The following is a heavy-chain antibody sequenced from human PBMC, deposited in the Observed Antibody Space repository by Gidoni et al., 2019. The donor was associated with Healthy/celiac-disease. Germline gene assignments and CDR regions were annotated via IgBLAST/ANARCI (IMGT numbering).Heavy chain of an antibody. CDR1: GFPFSSYS. V-gene: IGHV3-21*01. CDR3: ARDLASFWTADY. J-gene: IGHJ4*02. Sequence: EVQLVESGGGLVKPGGSLRLSCASSGFPFSSYSMNWVRQAPGKGLEWVSSISSSSSYIYYADSVKGRFTISRDNAKNSLYLQMNSLRAEDTAVYYCARDLASFWTADYWGQGTLVTVSS. D-gene: IGHD3-3*01. CDR2: ISSSSSYI.